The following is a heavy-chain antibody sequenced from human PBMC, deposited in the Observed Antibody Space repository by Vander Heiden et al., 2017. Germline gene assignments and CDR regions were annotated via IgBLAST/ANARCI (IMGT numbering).Heavy chain of an antibody. Sequence: QVQLQESGPGLVKPSQTLSLTCTVSGGSISSGGYYWRWIRQHPGKGLEWIGYIYYSGSTYYNPSLKSRVTISVDTSKNQFSLKLSSVTAADTAVYYCARSGSGSYGPDYWGQGTLVTVSS. J-gene: IGHJ4*02. V-gene: IGHV4-31*03. CDR3: ARSGSGSYGPDY. CDR1: GGSISSGGYY. D-gene: IGHD3-10*01. CDR2: IYYSGST.